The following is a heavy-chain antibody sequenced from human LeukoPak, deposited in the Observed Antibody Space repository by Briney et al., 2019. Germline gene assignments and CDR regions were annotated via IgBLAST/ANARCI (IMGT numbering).Heavy chain of an antibody. CDR3: AMADCSGGSCYSLVFGY. J-gene: IGHJ4*02. D-gene: IGHD2-15*01. V-gene: IGHV4-39*01. CDR1: GGSISSSSYY. Sequence: SETLSLTCTVSGGSISSSSYYWGWIRQPPGKGLEWIGSIYYSGSTYYNPSLKSRVTISVDTSKNQFSLKLSSVTAADTAVYYRAMADCSGGSCYSLVFGYWGQGTLVTVSS. CDR2: IYYSGST.